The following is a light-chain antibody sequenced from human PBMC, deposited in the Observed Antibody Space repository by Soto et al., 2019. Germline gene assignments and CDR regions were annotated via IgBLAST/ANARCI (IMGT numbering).Light chain of an antibody. CDR2: KAS. CDR1: QTMSSW. V-gene: IGKV1-5*03. Sequence: DIQMTQSPSTLSGSVGDRVTITCRASQTMSSWLAWYQQKPGKAPKLLIYKASTLKSGVPSRFSGSGSWTEFTLTISSLQPDDFATYYCQHYNSYSEAFGQGTKVELK. J-gene: IGKJ1*01. CDR3: QHYNSYSEA.